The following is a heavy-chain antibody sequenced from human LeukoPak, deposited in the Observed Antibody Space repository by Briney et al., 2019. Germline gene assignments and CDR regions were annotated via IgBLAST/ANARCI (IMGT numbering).Heavy chain of an antibody. CDR1: GVTFSRSA. Sequence: GGSLRLSCAASGVTFSRSAMNWVRQAPGKGQEWVSSFSASGGTTYYADSVKGRFTISRDNSKNTLSVQMNSLRAEDTAVYYCAKANYSRSYYFDSWGQGTLVTVSS. D-gene: IGHD1-26*01. V-gene: IGHV3-23*01. CDR2: FSASGGTT. CDR3: AKANYSRSYYFDS. J-gene: IGHJ4*02.